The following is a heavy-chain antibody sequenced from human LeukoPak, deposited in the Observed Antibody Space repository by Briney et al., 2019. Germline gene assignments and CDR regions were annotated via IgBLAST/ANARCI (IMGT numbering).Heavy chain of an antibody. CDR2: IYYSGGT. J-gene: IGHJ4*02. D-gene: IGHD3-10*01. CDR1: GGSISSSTYY. CDR3: ARSHGSGSYYNLNDY. Sequence: SETLSLTCTVSGGSISSSTYYWGWIRQPPGKGLEWIGSIYYSGGTYYKPSLKSRVTISVDTSKNQFSLKLSSVTAADTAVYYCARSHGSGSYYNLNDYWGQGALVTVSS. V-gene: IGHV4-39*07.